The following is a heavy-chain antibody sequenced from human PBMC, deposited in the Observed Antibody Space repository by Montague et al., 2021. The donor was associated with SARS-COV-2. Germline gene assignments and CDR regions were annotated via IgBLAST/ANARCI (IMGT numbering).Heavy chain of an antibody. Sequence: CAISGDSVSSNSAAWNWIRQSPSRGLEWLGRTYYRSKWYYEYAVSLKSRITINPDTSKNQFSLQVKSMTPEDTAEYYCALALAGRGGYDYWGQGTLVTVSS. CDR1: GDSVSSNSAA. CDR3: ALALAGRGGYDY. V-gene: IGHV6-1*01. CDR2: TYYRSKWYY. J-gene: IGHJ4*02. D-gene: IGHD6-19*01.